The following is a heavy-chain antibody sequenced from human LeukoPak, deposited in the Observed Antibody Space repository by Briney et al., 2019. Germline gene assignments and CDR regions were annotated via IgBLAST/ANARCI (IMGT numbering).Heavy chain of an antibody. CDR2: ISYDGSYK. V-gene: IGHV3-30-3*01. CDR1: GFTFNTYA. Sequence: GRSLRLSCAASGFTFNTYAIHWVRQAPGKGLEWVAVISYDGSYKYYADSVKGRFTISRDNSKNTLYLQMNSLRAEDTAVYYCAKAGITMIVVVDFDYWGQGTLVTVSS. CDR3: AKAGITMIVVVDFDY. J-gene: IGHJ4*02. D-gene: IGHD3-22*01.